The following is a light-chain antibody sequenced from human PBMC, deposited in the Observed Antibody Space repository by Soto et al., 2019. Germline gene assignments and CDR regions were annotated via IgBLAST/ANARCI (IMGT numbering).Light chain of an antibody. Sequence: DIQMTQSPSTLSASLGDRVTITCRASQSISSWLAWYQQRPGEAPKLLIYDASSLESGVPSRFSGSGYGTEFNLTISSLQTDDFATYYCQQYKSYARTFGQGTKVDIK. CDR1: QSISSW. J-gene: IGKJ1*01. V-gene: IGKV1-5*01. CDR2: DAS. CDR3: QQYKSYART.